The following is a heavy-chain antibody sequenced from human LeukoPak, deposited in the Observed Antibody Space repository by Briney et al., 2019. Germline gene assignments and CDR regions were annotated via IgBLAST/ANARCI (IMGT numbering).Heavy chain of an antibody. Sequence: GASVKVSCKASGYTFTSYGISWVRQAPGQGLEWMGWISAYNGNTNYAQKLQGRVTMTTDTSTSTVYMELRSLRSDDTAVYYCARDAYTKPHWFDPWGQGTLVTVSS. J-gene: IGHJ5*02. V-gene: IGHV1-18*01. CDR2: ISAYNGNT. D-gene: IGHD3-16*01. CDR3: ARDAYTKPHWFDP. CDR1: GYTFTSYG.